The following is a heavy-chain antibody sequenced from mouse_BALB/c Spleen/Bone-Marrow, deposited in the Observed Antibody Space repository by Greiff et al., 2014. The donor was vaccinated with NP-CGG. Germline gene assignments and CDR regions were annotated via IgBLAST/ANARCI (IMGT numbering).Heavy chain of an antibody. CDR1: GYAFTDYL. Sequence: QVQLKESGAELVRPGTSVKVSCKASGYAFTDYLMEWLKQRPGQGLEWIGVINPGSGSTNYNEKCKDKATLTADKSSSTAYMQLSSLTSDDSAVYFCARYDGYFDYWGQGTILTVSS. CDR2: INPGSGST. J-gene: IGHJ2*01. D-gene: IGHD2-3*01. V-gene: IGHV1-54*01. CDR3: ARYDGYFDY.